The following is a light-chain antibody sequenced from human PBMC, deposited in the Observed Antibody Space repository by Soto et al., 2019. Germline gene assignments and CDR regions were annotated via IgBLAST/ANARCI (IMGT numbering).Light chain of an antibody. Sequence: EIQMTQSPYTLSASVGDRVTITCRASQSMGTYLAWYQQKPGKAPKLLIYKPSSLESGVPSTFSGSGSGTEFALTISSLQPSDFAPYYGEQYFTYPLTFGSGTKVEIK. CDR2: KPS. J-gene: IGKJ4*01. CDR3: EQYFTYPLT. V-gene: IGKV1-5*03. CDR1: QSMGTY.